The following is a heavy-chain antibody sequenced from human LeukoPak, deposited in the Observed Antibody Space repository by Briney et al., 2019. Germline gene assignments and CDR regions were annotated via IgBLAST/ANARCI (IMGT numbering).Heavy chain of an antibody. CDR1: GFTFSSYW. V-gene: IGHV3-7*01. CDR2: IKQDASER. J-gene: IGHJ4*02. Sequence: GGSLRLSCAASGFTFSSYWMTWVPEAPGKGLECVANIKQDASERYYVDSVKGRFTISRDNAKNSLYLQMNSLRAEDTAVYYCATPTAGTWHFDYWGQGTLVTVSS. CDR3: ATPTAGTWHFDY. D-gene: IGHD1-1*01.